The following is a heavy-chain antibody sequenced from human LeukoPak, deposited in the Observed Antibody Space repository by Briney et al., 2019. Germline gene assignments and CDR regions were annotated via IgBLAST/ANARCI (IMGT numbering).Heavy chain of an antibody. V-gene: IGHV1-24*01. CDR2: FDPEDGET. D-gene: IGHD2-15*01. CDR3: ATVSVGRLPVVVAATHWFDP. CDR1: GYTLTELS. Sequence: GASVKVSCKVSGYTLTELSMHWVRQAPGKGLEWMGGFDPEDGETIYAQKFQGRVTMTEDTSTDTAYMELSSLRSEDTAVYYCATVSVGRLPVVVAATHWFDPWGQGTLVTVSS. J-gene: IGHJ5*02.